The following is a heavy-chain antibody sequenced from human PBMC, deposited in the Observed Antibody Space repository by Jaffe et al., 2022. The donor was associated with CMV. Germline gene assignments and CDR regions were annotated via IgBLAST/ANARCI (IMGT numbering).Heavy chain of an antibody. V-gene: IGHV1-3*01. CDR3: ARRRLRLGEFSFYAPAYAFDI. CDR2: INAGNGYT. J-gene: IGHJ3*02. CDR1: GYTFSNYG. Sequence: QVQLVQSGAEVKRPGASVKVSCKASGYTFSNYGIHWVRQTPGQRLEWMGWINAGNGYTEYSQKFQDRVTITRDTSASTAYMELSSLRSEDTAVYYCARRRLRLGEFSFYAPAYAFDIWGQGTMVTVSS. D-gene: IGHD3-16*01.